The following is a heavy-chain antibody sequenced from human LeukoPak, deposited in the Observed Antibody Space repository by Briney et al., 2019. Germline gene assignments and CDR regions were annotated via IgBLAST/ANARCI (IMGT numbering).Heavy chain of an antibody. D-gene: IGHD4-17*01. Sequence: SETLSLTCTVSGGSISSHYWSWIRQPPGKGLEWIGYIYYSGSTNYNPSLKSRVTISVDTSKNQFSLKLSSVTAADTAVYYCARDDYDPSYYYYYGMDVWGQGTTVTVSS. CDR2: IYYSGST. J-gene: IGHJ6*02. CDR3: ARDDYDPSYYYYYGMDV. V-gene: IGHV4-59*11. CDR1: GGSISSHY.